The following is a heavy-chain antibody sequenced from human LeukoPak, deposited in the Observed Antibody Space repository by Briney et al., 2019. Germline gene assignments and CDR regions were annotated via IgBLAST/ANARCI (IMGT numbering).Heavy chain of an antibody. D-gene: IGHD2-2*02. Sequence: ASVKVSCKASGGTFSSYAISWVRQAPGQGLEWMGGIIPIFGTANYAQKFQGRVTLSRNTSINTAYMELSNLTSEDTAVYYCARGTPYCTSASCYNYWGQGSVVTVSS. CDR3: ARGTPYCTSASCYNY. CDR1: GGTFSSYA. V-gene: IGHV1-69*05. J-gene: IGHJ4*02. CDR2: IIPIFGTA.